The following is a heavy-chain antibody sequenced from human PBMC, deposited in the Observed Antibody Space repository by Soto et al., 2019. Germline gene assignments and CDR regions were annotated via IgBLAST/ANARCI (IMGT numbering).Heavy chain of an antibody. CDR3: ARDPSSSWYDY. J-gene: IGHJ4*02. V-gene: IGHV3-33*01. CDR1: GFTFSSYG. Sequence: GGSLRLSCAASGFTFSSYGMHWVRQAPGKGLEWVAVIWYDGSNKYYADSVKGRFTISRDNSKNTLYLQMNSLRAEDTAIYYCARDPSSSWYDYWGQGTLVTVSS. CDR2: IWYDGSNK. D-gene: IGHD6-13*01.